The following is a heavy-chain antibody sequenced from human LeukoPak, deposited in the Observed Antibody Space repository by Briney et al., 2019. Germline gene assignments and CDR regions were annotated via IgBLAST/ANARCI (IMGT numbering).Heavy chain of an antibody. CDR3: ARDRIAVAGTESIYYYYGMDV. V-gene: IGHV1-18*01. D-gene: IGHD6-19*01. CDR1: GYTFTSYG. Sequence: ASVKVSCKASGYTFTSYGISWVRQAPGQGLEWMGWISAYNGNTNYAQKLQGRVTMTTDTSTSTAYMELRSLRSDDTAVYYCARDRIAVAGTESIYYYYGMDVWGQGTTVTVSS. J-gene: IGHJ6*02. CDR2: ISAYNGNT.